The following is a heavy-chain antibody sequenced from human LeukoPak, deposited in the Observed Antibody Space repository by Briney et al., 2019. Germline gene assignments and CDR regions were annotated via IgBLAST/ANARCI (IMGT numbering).Heavy chain of an antibody. CDR3: ARSVLLWFGELPPFDY. CDR2: INPNSGGT. D-gene: IGHD3-10*01. V-gene: IGHV1-2*02. CDR1: GYTFTGYY. J-gene: IGHJ4*02. Sequence: ASVKVSCKASGYTFTGYYMHWVRQAPGQGLEWMGWINPNSGGTNYAQKFQGRVTMTRDTSISTAYMELSSLRSDDTAVYYCARSVLLWFGELPPFDYWGQGTLVTVSS.